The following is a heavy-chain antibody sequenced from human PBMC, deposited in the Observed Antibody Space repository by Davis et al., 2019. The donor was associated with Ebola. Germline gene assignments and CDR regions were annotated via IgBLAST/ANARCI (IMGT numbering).Heavy chain of an antibody. J-gene: IGHJ4*02. D-gene: IGHD2-15*01. CDR3: SRYLDCSGGACYNY. CDR2: IRSKDNSYAT. CDR1: GFTFSGSA. V-gene: IGHV3-73*01. Sequence: GESLKISCAASGFTFSGSAMHWVRQASGKGLEWVGRIRSKDNSYATAYAASVTGRFTISRDDSKNTAYLQMNNLKTEDTAVYYCSRYLDCSGGACYNYWGQGTLVTVSS.